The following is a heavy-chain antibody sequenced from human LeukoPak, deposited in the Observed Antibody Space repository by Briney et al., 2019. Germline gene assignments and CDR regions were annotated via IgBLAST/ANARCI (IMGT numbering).Heavy chain of an antibody. V-gene: IGHV4-34*01. J-gene: IGHJ4*02. D-gene: IGHD3-10*01. CDR2: INHSGST. CDR3: ARHSGGILDY. CDR1: GGSFSGYY. Sequence: SETLSLTCAVYGGSFSGYYWSWIRQPPGKGLEWIGEINHSGSTNYNPSLKSRVTISVDTSKNQFSLKLSSMTAADTAVYYCARHSGGILDYWGQGTLVTVSS.